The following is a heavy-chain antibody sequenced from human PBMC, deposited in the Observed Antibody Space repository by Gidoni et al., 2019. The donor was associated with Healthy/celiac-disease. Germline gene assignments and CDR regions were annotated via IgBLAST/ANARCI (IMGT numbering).Heavy chain of an antibody. V-gene: IGHV3-53*01. CDR3: AREVGSSPRYGMDV. D-gene: IGHD6-13*01. CDR1: GFTVSSNY. Sequence: EVQLVESGGGLIQPGGSLRLSCAASGFTVSSNYMSWVRQAPGKGLEWVSVIYSGGSTYYADSVKGRFTISRDNSKNTLYLQMNSLRAEDTAVYYCAREVGSSPRYGMDVWGQGTTVTVSS. J-gene: IGHJ6*02. CDR2: IYSGGST.